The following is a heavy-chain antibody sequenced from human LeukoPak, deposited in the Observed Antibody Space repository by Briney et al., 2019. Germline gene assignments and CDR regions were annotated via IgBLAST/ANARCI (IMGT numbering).Heavy chain of an antibody. D-gene: IGHD4-17*01. J-gene: IGHJ4*02. V-gene: IGHV4-59*08. CDR1: GGSMSPYY. CDR3: VRSTTATFSFDY. Sequence: SETLSLTCSVSGGSMSPYYWNWIRQPPGKGLEWIGYQYYSGATDYNPSLKSRVTLSVDTSKNLFSLKLNSVTAADTAVYYCVRSTTATFSFDYWGQGALVSVSS. CDR2: QYYSGAT.